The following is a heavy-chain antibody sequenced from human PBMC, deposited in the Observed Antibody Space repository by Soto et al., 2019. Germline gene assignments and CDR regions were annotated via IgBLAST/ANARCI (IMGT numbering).Heavy chain of an antibody. CDR1: GFTFSSYA. CDR3: VTAWFEP. Sequence: AGSLTLSCAASGFTFSSYAMHWVRQAPGKGLEWVAVISYDGTNKYYADSVKGRFTISRDNSKNTLYLQMNSLSAEDTAVYYAVTAWFEPWGQGTLVTVSS. J-gene: IGHJ5*02. CDR2: ISYDGTNK. V-gene: IGHV3-30-3*01. D-gene: IGHD3-16*01.